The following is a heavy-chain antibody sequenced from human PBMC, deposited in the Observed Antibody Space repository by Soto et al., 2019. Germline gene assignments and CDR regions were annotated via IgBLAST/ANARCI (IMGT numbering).Heavy chain of an antibody. Sequence: GGSLRLSCAASGFTFSSYGMHWVRQAPGKGLEWVAVIWYDGSNKYYADSVKGRFTISRDNSKNTLYLQMNSLRAEDTAVYYCARDLSITMIPILSYWGQGTLVTVSS. V-gene: IGHV3-33*01. CDR1: GFTFSSYG. CDR3: ARDLSITMIPILSY. D-gene: IGHD3-22*01. CDR2: IWYDGSNK. J-gene: IGHJ4*02.